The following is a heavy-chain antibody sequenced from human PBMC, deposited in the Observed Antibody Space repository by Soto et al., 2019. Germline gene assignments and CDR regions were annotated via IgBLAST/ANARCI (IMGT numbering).Heavy chain of an antibody. CDR3: ARDGHGMAV. CDR2: IFFTGSA. J-gene: IGHJ6*02. V-gene: IGHV4-61*01. Sequence: QVQLQESGPGLVRPSETLSLTCTVSGGSVSTGSYDWSWIRQPPGKGLEWIGKIFFTGSAHYNPSLRNRVTMSVDTSKDQFSLTLTSVTAADTAVYYCARDGHGMAVWGQGTTVTVSS. CDR1: GGSVSTGSYD.